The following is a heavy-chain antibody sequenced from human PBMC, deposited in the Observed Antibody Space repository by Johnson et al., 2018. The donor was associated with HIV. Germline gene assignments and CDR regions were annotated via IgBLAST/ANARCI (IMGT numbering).Heavy chain of an antibody. CDR1: AFTFRSYS. D-gene: IGHD2-21*02. CDR2: ISYDGSNK. V-gene: IGHV3-30-3*01. J-gene: IGHJ3*02. CDR3: VRDDYAFHI. Sequence: MQLVESGGGVVQPGRSLRLSCVASAFTFRSYSMHWVRQAPGKGLEWVAVISYDGSNKYYADSVKGRFTISRDNAKNTLYLEMKSLRVDDTAVYYCVRDDYAFHIWGQGTMVTVSS.